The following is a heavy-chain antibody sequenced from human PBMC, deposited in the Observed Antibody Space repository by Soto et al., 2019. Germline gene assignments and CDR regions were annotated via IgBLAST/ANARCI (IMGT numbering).Heavy chain of an antibody. Sequence: VKVSCKASAYTFTDYYIHWVRQAPGQGLEWMGWINPNSGGSYFAQKFLGRVTMTRDTSITTAYMELSRLRSDDTAVYYCARALPEIRMMEGGSFDPWGXGTVVTVSS. CDR2: INPNSGGS. CDR1: AYTFTDYY. CDR3: ARALPEIRMMEGGSFDP. J-gene: IGHJ5*02. V-gene: IGHV1-2*02. D-gene: IGHD1-1*01.